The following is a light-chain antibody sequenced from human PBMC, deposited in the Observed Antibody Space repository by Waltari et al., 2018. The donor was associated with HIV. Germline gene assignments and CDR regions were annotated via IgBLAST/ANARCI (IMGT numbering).Light chain of an antibody. V-gene: IGLV3-25*03. Sequence: SFELTQPPSVSVSPGQTARITCSADALTKQYAYWYQQKPGQAPVLVIFKDTERPSGIPERFSGSSSGTTVTLTISGVQAEDEADYYCQSADSTGNYVFGTGTKVTV. CDR3: QSADSTGNYV. CDR2: KDT. J-gene: IGLJ1*01. CDR1: ALTKQY.